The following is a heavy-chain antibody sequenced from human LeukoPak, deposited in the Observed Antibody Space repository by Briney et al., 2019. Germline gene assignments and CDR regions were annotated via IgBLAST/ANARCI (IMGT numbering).Heavy chain of an antibody. V-gene: IGHV3-21*01. Sequence: PGGSLRLSCAASGFTFSTYSMNWVRQAPGKGLEWVSSISSTSSYIYYTDSVKGRFTISRDNAKNSLYLQMNSLRAEDTAVYYCARRTSCGGDCYSSWFDSWGQGTLVTVSS. CDR2: ISSTSSYI. CDR1: GFTFSTYS. D-gene: IGHD2-21*02. J-gene: IGHJ5*01. CDR3: ARRTSCGGDCYSSWFDS.